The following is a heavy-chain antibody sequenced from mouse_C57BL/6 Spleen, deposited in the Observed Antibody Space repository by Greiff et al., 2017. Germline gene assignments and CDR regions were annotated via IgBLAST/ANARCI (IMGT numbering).Heavy chain of an antibody. D-gene: IGHD2-12*01. CDR2: IDPETGGT. CDR3: TSGGRRGEIGAY. V-gene: IGHV1-15*01. J-gene: IGHJ3*01. CDR1: GYTFTDYE. Sequence: QVQLQQSGAELVRPGASVTLSCKASGYTFTDYEMHWVKQTPVHGLEWIGAIDPETGGTAYNQKFKGKAILTADKSSSTAYMEIRSLTSEDSAVYYCTSGGRRGEIGAYWGLGTQVTVSA.